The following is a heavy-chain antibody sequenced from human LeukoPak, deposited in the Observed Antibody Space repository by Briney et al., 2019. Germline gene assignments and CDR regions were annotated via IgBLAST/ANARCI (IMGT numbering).Heavy chain of an antibody. V-gene: IGHV3-15*01. CDR2: IRSKTDGGTT. D-gene: IGHD1-26*01. CDR3: TTDRGSYSDY. J-gene: IGHJ4*02. CDR1: GSTFVNAW. Sequence: GGSLRLSFAASGSTFVNAWMSGVGQAPGRGRDGVGRIRSKTDGGTTDYAAPVKGRFTISRDDSKNTLYLQTNSLKTEDTAVYYCTTDRGSYSDYWGQGTLVTVSS.